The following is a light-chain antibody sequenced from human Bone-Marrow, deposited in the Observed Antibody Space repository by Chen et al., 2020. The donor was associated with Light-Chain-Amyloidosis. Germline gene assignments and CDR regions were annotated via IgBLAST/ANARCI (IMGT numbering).Light chain of an antibody. V-gene: IGLV2-14*01. Sequence: SALTPPASGPGSPVQLLTITCFVTSSDGGGDNHVSWYQQHPDKAPKLMIYEVTNRPSWVPDRFSGSKSDNTASLTISGLQTEDEADYFCSSYTITNTLVFGSGTRVTVL. CDR3: SSYTITNTLV. J-gene: IGLJ1*01. CDR2: EVT. CDR1: SSDGGGDNH.